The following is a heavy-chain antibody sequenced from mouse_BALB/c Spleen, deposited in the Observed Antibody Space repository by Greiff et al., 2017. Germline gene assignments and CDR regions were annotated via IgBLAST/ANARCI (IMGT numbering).Heavy chain of an antibody. CDR2: INSNGGST. V-gene: IGHV5-6-3*01. Sequence: EVQLQESGGGLVQPGGSLKLSCAASGFTFSSYGMSWVRQTPDKRLELVATINSNGGSTYYPDSVKGRFTISRDNAKNTLYLQMSSLKSEDTAMYYCAREDDGYYLGFAYWGQGTLVTVSA. D-gene: IGHD2-3*01. CDR1: GFTFSSYG. CDR3: AREDDGYYLGFAY. J-gene: IGHJ3*01.